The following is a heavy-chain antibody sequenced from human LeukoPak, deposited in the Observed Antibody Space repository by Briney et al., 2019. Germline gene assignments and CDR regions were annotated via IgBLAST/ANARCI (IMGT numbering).Heavy chain of an antibody. CDR1: GGSLSGDN. Sequence: SYSPSLISFVNGGSLSGDNWWWIGEPAGKRQKWIGEINHSGSTNYNPSLRSRVTISVDTSKNQFSLKLSSVTAADTAVYYCAREVKLMRYYFDYWGQGTLVTVSS. J-gene: IGHJ4*02. D-gene: IGHD3-16*01. CDR2: INHSGST. CDR3: AREVKLMRYYFDY. V-gene: IGHV4-34*01.